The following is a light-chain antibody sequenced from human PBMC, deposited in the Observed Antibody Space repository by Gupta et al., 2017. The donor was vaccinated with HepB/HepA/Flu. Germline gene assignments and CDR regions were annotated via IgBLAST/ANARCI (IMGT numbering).Light chain of an antibody. J-gene: IGKJ3*01. CDR1: QSISSY. CDR3: QQRSNWPLT. Sequence: EIVLTQSPATLSLSPGERATLSCRASQSISSYLAWYQQRPGQAPRLLISDTSNRATGIPARFSGSGSGTYFTLTISVVEPEDFAVYYCQQRSNWPLTFGHGTKVDIK. CDR2: DTS. V-gene: IGKV3-11*01.